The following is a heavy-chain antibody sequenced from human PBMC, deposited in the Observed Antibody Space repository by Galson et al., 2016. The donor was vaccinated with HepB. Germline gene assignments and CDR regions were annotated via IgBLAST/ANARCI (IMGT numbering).Heavy chain of an antibody. CDR2: FDPEDGEV. V-gene: IGHV1-24*01. D-gene: IGHD3-22*01. J-gene: IGHJ4*03. CDR3: TSPANYDTSGHYYFDY. CDR1: GYSFSEVS. Sequence: SVKVSCKVSGYSFSEVSMHWVRQAPGEGLEWLGGFDPEDGEVIYAQRFKGRVTMTEDSSKDTAYMELSSLRSEDTAIYYCTSPANYDTSGHYYFDYWGQGTTVTVSS.